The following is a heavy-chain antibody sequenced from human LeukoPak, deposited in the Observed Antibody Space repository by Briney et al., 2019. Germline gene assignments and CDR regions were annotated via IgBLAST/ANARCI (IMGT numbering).Heavy chain of an antibody. CDR1: GFTFSSYG. D-gene: IGHD5-12*01. CDR3: AKDHGATIRFYYYYYMDV. J-gene: IGHJ6*03. Sequence: PGGTLRLSCAASGFTFSSYGMSWVRQAPGKGLEWVSAISGSGGSTYYADSVKGRFTISRDNSKNTLYLQMNSLRAEDTAVYYCAKDHGATIRFYYYYYMDVWGKGTTVTISS. V-gene: IGHV3-23*01. CDR2: ISGSGGST.